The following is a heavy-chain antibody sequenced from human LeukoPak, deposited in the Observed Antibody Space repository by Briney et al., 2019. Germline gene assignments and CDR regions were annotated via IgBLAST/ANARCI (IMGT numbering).Heavy chain of an antibody. CDR3: ARDRPTGRSRGVVVQ. CDR1: GFTFDTYA. V-gene: IGHV3-21*01. CDR2: ISSGGTYI. J-gene: IGHJ4*02. D-gene: IGHD2-15*01. Sequence: GGSLRLSCAASGFTFDTYAMAWVRQAPGKGLEWVSSISSGGTYIYYAESVRGRSTISRDNTKNFLYLQLSTLRVEDTAVYYCARDRPTGRSRGVVVQWGQGTLVTVSS.